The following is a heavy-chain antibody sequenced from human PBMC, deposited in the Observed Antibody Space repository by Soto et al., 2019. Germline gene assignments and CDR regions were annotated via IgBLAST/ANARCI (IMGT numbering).Heavy chain of an antibody. CDR3: VRGGSNYAS. Sequence: EVQLVESGGGLVQPGGSLRLSCTASGFTFSDSWMTWVRQAPGKGLEWVARIKQDESEKKYADSVKGRFSISRDNAKNSMYLQMDSLRGEDTAVYYCVRGGSNYASWGQATLVTVSS. V-gene: IGHV3-7*01. J-gene: IGHJ5*02. CDR1: GFTFSDSW. CDR2: IKQDESEK. D-gene: IGHD4-4*01.